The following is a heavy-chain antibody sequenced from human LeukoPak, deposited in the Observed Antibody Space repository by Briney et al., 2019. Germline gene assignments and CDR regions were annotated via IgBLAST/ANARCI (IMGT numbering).Heavy chain of an antibody. V-gene: IGHV1-18*01. D-gene: IGHD2-15*01. J-gene: IGHJ4*02. Sequence: AASVKVSCKASGYTFTSYGISWVRQAPGQGLEWMGWISAYNGNTNYAQKLQGRVTMTTDTSTSTVYVELRSLRSDDTAVYYCAREKGYCSGGSCYFDYWGQGTLLTVSS. CDR1: GYTFTSYG. CDR2: ISAYNGNT. CDR3: AREKGYCSGGSCYFDY.